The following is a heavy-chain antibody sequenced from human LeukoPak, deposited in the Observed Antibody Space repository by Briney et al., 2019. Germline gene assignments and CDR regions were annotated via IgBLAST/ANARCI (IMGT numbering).Heavy chain of an antibody. CDR2: INPSGGST. V-gene: IGHV1-46*01. D-gene: IGHD3-10*01. Sequence: ASVKVSCKVSGYTLTELSMHWVRQAPGQGLEWMGIINPSGGSTSYAQKFQGRVTMTRDTSTSTVYMELSSLRSEDTAVYYCARGFGGSGSYPFDYWGQGTLVTVSS. CDR3: ARGFGGSGSYPFDY. J-gene: IGHJ4*02. CDR1: GYTLTELS.